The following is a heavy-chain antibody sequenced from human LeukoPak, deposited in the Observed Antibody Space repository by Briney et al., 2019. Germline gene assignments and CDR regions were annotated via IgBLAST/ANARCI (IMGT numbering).Heavy chain of an antibody. CDR3: ARAARLYGGNPGSLGY. V-gene: IGHV1-8*01. CDR1: GYTFTSYD. CDR2: MNPNSGNT. D-gene: IGHD4-23*01. J-gene: IGHJ4*02. Sequence: ASVKVSCKASGYTFTSYDINWVRQAPGQGLEWMGWMNPNSGNTGYAQKFQGRVTMTRNTSISTAYMELCSLRSEDTAVYYCARAARLYGGNPGSLGYWGQGTLVTVSS.